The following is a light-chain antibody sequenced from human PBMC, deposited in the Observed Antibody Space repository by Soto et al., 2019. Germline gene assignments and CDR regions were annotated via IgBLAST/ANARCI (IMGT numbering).Light chain of an antibody. CDR1: QSVSSN. CDR2: GAS. Sequence: EIVMTQSPATLSVSPGERATLSCRASQSVSSNLAWYQQKPCQAPRLLIYGASTRATGIPARFSGSGSGTEFTLTISSLQSEDFAVYYCQQYNNWPGTFGGGTKVEIK. CDR3: QQYNNWPGT. V-gene: IGKV3-15*01. J-gene: IGKJ4*01.